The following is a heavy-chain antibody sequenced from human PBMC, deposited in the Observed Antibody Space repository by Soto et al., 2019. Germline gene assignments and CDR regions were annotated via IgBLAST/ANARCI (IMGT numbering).Heavy chain of an antibody. CDR2: ISDNGGTT. D-gene: IGHD6-19*01. CDR3: AKEGTSGLYYFDY. V-gene: IGHV3-23*01. CDR1: EFTFSNYA. Sequence: HPGGSLRLSCAASEFTFSNYAMSWVRQAPGKGLEWVSSISDNGGTTYYADSVKGRFTISRDNSKNTLYLQMNSLRAEDTAVYYCAKEGTSGLYYFDYWGQGTLVTVSS. J-gene: IGHJ4*02.